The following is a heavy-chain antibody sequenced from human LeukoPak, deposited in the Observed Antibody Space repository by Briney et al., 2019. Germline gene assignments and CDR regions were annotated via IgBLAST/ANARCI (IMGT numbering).Heavy chain of an antibody. J-gene: IGHJ4*02. CDR1: GYTFTGYY. D-gene: IGHD3-3*01. CDR2: INPNSGGT. CDR3: ARDSAGVVITPLDY. Sequence: ASVKVSCKASGYTFTGYYMHWVRQAPGQGLEWMGWINPNSGGTNYAQKFQGRVTMTRDTSISTAYMELSRLRSDDTAVYYCARDSAGVVITPLDYWGQGTLVTVSS. V-gene: IGHV1-2*02.